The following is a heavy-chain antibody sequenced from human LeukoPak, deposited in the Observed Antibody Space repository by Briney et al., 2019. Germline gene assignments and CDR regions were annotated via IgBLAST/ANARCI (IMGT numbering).Heavy chain of an antibody. D-gene: IGHD2-15*01. Sequence: SETLSLTCTVSGCSVSSGSYYWRWIRQPPGKGLEWIGYIYYSGSTNYNPSLKSRVTISVDTSKNQFSLKLSSVTAADTAVYYRAGSRFGFDYLGQGTLVTVSS. CDR2: IYYSGST. CDR3: AGSRFGFDY. J-gene: IGHJ4*02. V-gene: IGHV4-61*01. CDR1: GCSVSSGSYY.